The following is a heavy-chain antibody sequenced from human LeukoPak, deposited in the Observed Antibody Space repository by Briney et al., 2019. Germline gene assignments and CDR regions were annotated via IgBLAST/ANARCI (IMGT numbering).Heavy chain of an antibody. CDR1: GFTFSSYG. CDR3: ARGYGDRLDCFDP. D-gene: IGHD4-17*01. V-gene: IGHV3-33*01. CDR2: IWYGGSNK. J-gene: IGHJ5*02. Sequence: PGGSLILSCAASGFTFSSYGMHWVRQAPGKGLEWVAVIWYGGSNKYYADSVMGRFTISRDNSKNTLYLQMNSLRAEDTAVYYCARGYGDRLDCFDPWGQGTLVTVSS.